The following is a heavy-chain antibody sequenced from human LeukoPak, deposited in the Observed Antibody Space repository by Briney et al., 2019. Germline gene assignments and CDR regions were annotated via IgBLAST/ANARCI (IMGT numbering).Heavy chain of an antibody. D-gene: IGHD3-10*01. CDR1: GGSISSYY. CDR2: IYTSGST. Sequence: PSETLSLTCTVSGGSISSYYWSWIRQPAGKGLEWIGRIYTSGSTNYNPSLKSRVTMSVDTSKNQFSLKLSSVTAADTAVYYCARDYGRSSLWRGFFDPWGQGTLVTVSS. J-gene: IGHJ5*02. V-gene: IGHV4-4*07. CDR3: ARDYGRSSLWRGFFDP.